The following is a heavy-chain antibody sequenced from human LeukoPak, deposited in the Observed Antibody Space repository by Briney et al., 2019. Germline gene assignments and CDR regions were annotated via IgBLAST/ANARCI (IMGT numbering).Heavy chain of an antibody. CDR3: ANALYSSGWYGNFDN. J-gene: IGHJ4*02. CDR2: IEPDGSGK. Sequence: GGSLRLSCAASGFIYSSFWMSWVRQAPGKGLEWVANIEPDGSGKNYVDSVRGRFTISRDNSKNTLYLQMNSLRAEDTAVYYCANALYSSGWYGNFDNWGQGTLVTVSS. CDR1: GFIYSSFW. D-gene: IGHD6-19*01. V-gene: IGHV3-7*03.